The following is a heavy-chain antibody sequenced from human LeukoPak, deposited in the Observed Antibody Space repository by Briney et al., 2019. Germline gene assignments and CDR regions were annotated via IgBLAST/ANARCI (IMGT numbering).Heavy chain of an antibody. D-gene: IGHD1-26*01. J-gene: IGHJ2*01. V-gene: IGHV4-39*07. CDR2: LSNSGNT. CDR1: GGSLSSRSHY. CDR3: ARAVGAVYWYFDP. Sequence: SETLSLTCTVSGGSLSSRSHYWGWIRQPPGQGLEWIGSLSNSGNTYYNPSLKSRVTISVDTSKNQLSLRLSSVTAADTARYYCARAVGAVYWYFDPWGRGTLVTVSS.